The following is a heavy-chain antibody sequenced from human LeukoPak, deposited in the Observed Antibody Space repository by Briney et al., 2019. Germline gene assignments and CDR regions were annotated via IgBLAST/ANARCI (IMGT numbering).Heavy chain of an antibody. CDR3: ARGEPEYIPIPYYYYGMDV. CDR2: INHSGST. V-gene: IGHV4-34*01. J-gene: IGHJ6*01. D-gene: IGHD1-1*01. Sequence: SETLSLTCAVYGGSFSGYYWSWIRQPPGKGLEWIGEINHSGSTNYNPSLKSRVTISVDTSKNQFSLRLSSVTAADTAVYYCARGEPEYIPIPYYYYGMDVWGKGPRSPSPQ. CDR1: GGSFSGYY.